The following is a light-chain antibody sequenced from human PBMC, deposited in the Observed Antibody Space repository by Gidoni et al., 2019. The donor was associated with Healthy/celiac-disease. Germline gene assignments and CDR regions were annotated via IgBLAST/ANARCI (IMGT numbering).Light chain of an antibody. Sequence: DIQMTQSPSSLSASVGDRVTITCRASQSISSYLNWYQPKPGKAPKLLIYAASSLQSGVPSRFSGSASGTDFTLTISSLQPEDFATYYCQQSYSTPFTFGQGTKVEIK. J-gene: IGKJ1*01. V-gene: IGKV1-39*01. CDR3: QQSYSTPFT. CDR2: AAS. CDR1: QSISSY.